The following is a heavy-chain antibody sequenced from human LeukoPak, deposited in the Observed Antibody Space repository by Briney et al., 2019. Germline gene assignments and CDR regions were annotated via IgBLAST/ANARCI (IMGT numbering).Heavy chain of an antibody. CDR3: ARDAWRRAFNYGMDV. CDR1: GFTFDDYA. Sequence: GRPLRLSCAASGFTFDDYAMHWVRQAPGKGLEWVAGISWSSGNIGYADSVKGRFTISRDNAENSLHLQMNSLRTEDTALYFCARDAWRRAFNYGMDVWGQGTTVAVSS. D-gene: IGHD5-12*01. J-gene: IGHJ6*02. CDR2: ISWSSGNI. V-gene: IGHV3-9*01.